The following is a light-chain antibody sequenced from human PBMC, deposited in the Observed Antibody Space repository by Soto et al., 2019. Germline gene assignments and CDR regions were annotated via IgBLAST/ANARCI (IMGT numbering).Light chain of an antibody. CDR1: SSNIGAGYD. CDR3: QSYDNSLV. J-gene: IGLJ2*01. V-gene: IGLV1-40*01. Sequence: QSVLTQPPSVSGAPGQRVTISCTGSSSNIGAGYDVHWYQQLPGTAPKLLIYANTNRPSGVPDRFSGSKSGTSASLAITGLQAEDEADYYCQSYDNSLVFGGGTKVTVL. CDR2: ANT.